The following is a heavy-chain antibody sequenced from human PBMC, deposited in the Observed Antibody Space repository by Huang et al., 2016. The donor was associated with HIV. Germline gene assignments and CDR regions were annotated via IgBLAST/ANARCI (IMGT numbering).Heavy chain of an antibody. D-gene: IGHD1-26*01. Sequence: QVQLQESGPGLVKPSETLSLTCTVSGGSVSSGGYYWSWIRQPPGKGLEWIGYIYYSGSTNYNPSLKSRVTISVDTSKNQFSLKLSSVTAADTAVYYCARDTPLGATTGFDYWGQGTLVTVSS. CDR3: ARDTPLGATTGFDY. CDR2: IYYSGST. V-gene: IGHV4-61*08. CDR1: GGSVSSGGYY. J-gene: IGHJ4*02.